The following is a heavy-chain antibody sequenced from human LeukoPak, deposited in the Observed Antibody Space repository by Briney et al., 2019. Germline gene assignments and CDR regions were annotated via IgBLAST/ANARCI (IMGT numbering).Heavy chain of an antibody. CDR2: MNPNSGNT. V-gene: IGHV1-8*03. J-gene: IGHJ6*03. CDR3: ARGLLQVYYVPYYYYYYYMDV. CDR1: GYTFTGYY. Sequence: ASVKVSCKASGYTFTGYYMHWVRQATGQGLEWMGWMNPNSGNTGYAQKFQGRVTITRNTSISTAYMELSSLRSEDTAVYYCARGLLQVYYVPYYYYYYYMDVWGRGTTVTVSS. D-gene: IGHD1-26*01.